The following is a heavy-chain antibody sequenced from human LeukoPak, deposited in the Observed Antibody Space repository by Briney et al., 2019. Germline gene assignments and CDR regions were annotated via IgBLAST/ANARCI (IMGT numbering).Heavy chain of an antibody. V-gene: IGHV3-48*04. J-gene: IGHJ6*03. Sequence: GGSLRLSCATSGFIFSTYNMNWVRQAPGKGLEWVSYISLSSTAIYYADSVKGRFTISRDNAKNSLYLQMNSLRAEDTALYYCARGGITIFGVVSYMDVWGKGTTVTVSS. CDR1: GFIFSTYN. CDR3: ARGGITIFGVVSYMDV. CDR2: ISLSSTAI. D-gene: IGHD3-3*01.